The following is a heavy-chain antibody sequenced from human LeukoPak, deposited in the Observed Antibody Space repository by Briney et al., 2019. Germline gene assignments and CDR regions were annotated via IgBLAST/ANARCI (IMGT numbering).Heavy chain of an antibody. CDR1: GFTFSSYG. Sequence: PGRSLRLSCAASGFTFSSYGMHWVRQAPGKGLEWVAVISYDGSYKYYADSVKGRFTISRDNSKNTLYLQMNSLRAEDTAVYYCAKDQSDYVSYFDSWGQGTLVTVSS. J-gene: IGHJ4*02. D-gene: IGHD4-17*01. V-gene: IGHV3-30*18. CDR2: ISYDGSYK. CDR3: AKDQSDYVSYFDS.